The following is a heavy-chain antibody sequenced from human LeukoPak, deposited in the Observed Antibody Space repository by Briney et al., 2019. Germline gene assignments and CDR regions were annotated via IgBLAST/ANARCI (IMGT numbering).Heavy chain of an antibody. V-gene: IGHV3-30*02. D-gene: IGHD4-17*01. Sequence: GGSLRLSCAASGFNFNSYGMHWVRQAPGKGLEWVAFIRYDGSKKYYADSVKGRFTISRDNSKNTLSLQMNSLRVEDTAVYYCARDDVWRGDYALDYWGQGTLVTVSS. CDR2: IRYDGSKK. J-gene: IGHJ4*02. CDR3: ARDDVWRGDYALDY. CDR1: GFNFNSYG.